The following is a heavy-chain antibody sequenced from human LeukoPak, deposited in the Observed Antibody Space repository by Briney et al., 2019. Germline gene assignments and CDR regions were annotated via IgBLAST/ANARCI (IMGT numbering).Heavy chain of an antibody. CDR3: ARASTYHYDWFDP. D-gene: IGHD2-2*01. CDR1: GFTVSSKY. V-gene: IGHV3-66*01. J-gene: IGHJ5*02. Sequence: PGGSLRLSCAASGFTVSSKYMSWVRQAPGKGLEWVSVIYSGATTYYADTVKGRFTISREHAKNTLYLQMNSLRAEDTAVYYCARASTYHYDWFDPWGQGTLVTVSS. CDR2: IYSGATT.